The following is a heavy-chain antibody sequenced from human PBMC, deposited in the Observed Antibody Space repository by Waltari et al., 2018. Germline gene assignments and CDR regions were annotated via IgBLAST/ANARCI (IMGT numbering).Heavy chain of an antibody. CDR3: ARGPDILTGYTQFFDP. J-gene: IGHJ5*02. CDR2: IYYSGST. V-gene: IGHV4-59*01. Sequence: QVQLQESGPGLVKPSETLSLTCTVSGGSISSYYWSWIRQPPGKGLEWIGYIYYSGSTNYNPSFKSRVTISVDTSKNQFSLKLSSVTAADTAVYYCARGPDILTGYTQFFDPWGQGTLVTVSS. D-gene: IGHD3-9*01. CDR1: GGSISSYY.